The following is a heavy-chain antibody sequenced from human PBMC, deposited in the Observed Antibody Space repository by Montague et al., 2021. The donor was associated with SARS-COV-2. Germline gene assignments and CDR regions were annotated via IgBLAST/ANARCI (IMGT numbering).Heavy chain of an antibody. V-gene: IGHV1-2*02. J-gene: IGHJ4*02. CDR3: ARDLSLFRQAPAY. CDR1: EFTFTAYH. CDR2: INPSNGDT. D-gene: IGHD3-3*01. Sequence: SVKVSCKGSEFTFTAYHMYWVRQAPGKGLEWMGWINPSNGDTNHAQSFKGRVTMTSDTSIETAYMELSRLTSDDTAVYYCARDLSLFRQAPAYWGQGTLVTVSS.